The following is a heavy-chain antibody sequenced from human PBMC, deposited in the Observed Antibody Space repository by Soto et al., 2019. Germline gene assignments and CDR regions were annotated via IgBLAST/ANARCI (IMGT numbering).Heavy chain of an antibody. D-gene: IGHD5-18*01. CDR2: ISAYNGNT. CDR1: GYGITNNC. V-gene: IGHV1-18*01. CDR3: ATDRGYTAMDRRVFDY. Sequence: ASGYGITNNCSSWLRQEHRQGLEWMGWISAYNGNTDYAQKLQGRVSMTTDSSTGTAYMELTSLRSDDTAVYYCATDRGYTAMDRRVFDYWGLGTLVTVSS. J-gene: IGHJ4*02.